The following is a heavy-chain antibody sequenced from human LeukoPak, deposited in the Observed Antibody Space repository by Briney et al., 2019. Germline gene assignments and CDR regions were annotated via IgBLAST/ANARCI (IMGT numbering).Heavy chain of an antibody. V-gene: IGHV3-48*02. CDR2: ITSSGGSI. Sequence: GGSLRLSCAASGFTFSSSAMSWVRQTPGKGLEWVSYITSSGGSIYHADSVKGRFTISRDNAKNSLYLQMNTLRDEDTAVYYCARGGTYHDTPFDFWGQGTLVTVSS. CDR1: GFTFSSSA. J-gene: IGHJ4*02. D-gene: IGHD3-16*01. CDR3: ARGGTYHDTPFDF.